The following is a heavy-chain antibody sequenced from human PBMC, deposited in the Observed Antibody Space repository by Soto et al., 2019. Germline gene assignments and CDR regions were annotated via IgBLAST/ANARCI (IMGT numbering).Heavy chain of an antibody. CDR1: GFTFSTYA. V-gene: IGHV3-23*01. Sequence: EVQLLESGGGLVQPGGSLRPSCTASGFTFSTYAMPWVRQAPGKGLEWVSAISGGGGPTYYADSVKGRFTISRDNSKNTLYLQMNSLRADDTAVYYCAKVSRFLDSGLIWGQGTLVTVSS. J-gene: IGHJ3*02. CDR2: ISGGGGPT. D-gene: IGHD3-10*01. CDR3: AKVSRFLDSGLI.